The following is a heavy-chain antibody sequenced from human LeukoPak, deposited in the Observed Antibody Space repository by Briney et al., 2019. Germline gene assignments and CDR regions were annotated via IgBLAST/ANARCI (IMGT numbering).Heavy chain of an antibody. Sequence: PGRSLRLSCAASGFTFSSYGMHWVRQAPGKGLEWVAVISYDGSNKYYADSVKGRFTISRVNSKNTLYPQMNSLRAEDTAVYYCAKMGLRYFDWSTPKKTTYNDYWGQGTLVTVSS. CDR3: AKMGLRYFDWSTPKKTTYNDY. CDR2: ISYDGSNK. D-gene: IGHD3-9*01. V-gene: IGHV3-30*18. CDR1: GFTFSSYG. J-gene: IGHJ4*02.